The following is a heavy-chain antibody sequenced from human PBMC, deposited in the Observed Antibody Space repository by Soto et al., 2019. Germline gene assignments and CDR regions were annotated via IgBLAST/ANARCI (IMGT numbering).Heavy chain of an antibody. CDR1: GFAFSGYW. Sequence: EVQLVESGGDVVQPGGSLRLSCAASGFAFSGYWMSWVRQAPGKGLEGVANIKQDGSETYYVDSVKGRFTISRDNAKNSLYLQMNTLRVEDTAVYYCARATSVDAYWGQGTLVTVSS. CDR2: IKQDGSET. D-gene: IGHD5-12*01. CDR3: ARATSVDAY. V-gene: IGHV3-7*01. J-gene: IGHJ4*02.